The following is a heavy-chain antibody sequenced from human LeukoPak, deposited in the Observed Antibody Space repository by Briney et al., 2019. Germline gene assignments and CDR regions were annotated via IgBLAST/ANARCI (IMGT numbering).Heavy chain of an antibody. CDR3: ANSRGVYDCFDP. CDR1: GFTFDDYA. V-gene: IGHV3-9*01. J-gene: IGHJ5*02. D-gene: IGHD2/OR15-2a*01. CDR2: ISWNSGSI. Sequence: PGGSLRLSCAASGFTFDDYAMHWVRQAPGKGLEWVSGISWNSGSIGYADSVKGRFTISRDNAKNTLYLQMNSLRAEDTAVYYCANSRGVYDCFDPWGQGTLVTVSS.